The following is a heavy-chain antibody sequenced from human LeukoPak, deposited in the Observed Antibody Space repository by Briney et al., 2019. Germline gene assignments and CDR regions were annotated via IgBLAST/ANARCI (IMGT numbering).Heavy chain of an antibody. CDR2: IKRKSDGGTA. CDR1: GWSFTNAL. D-gene: IGHD7-27*01. CDR3: TASGV. V-gene: IGHV3-15*01. J-gene: IGHJ4*02. Sequence: NPGGSLRLSCAASGWSFTNALVTWVRQAPGKGLEWIGHIKRKSDGGTAAYIAPVQGRFTISREDSETTVYLQMNRLKTEDTAVYYCTASGVWGQGTLVTVSS.